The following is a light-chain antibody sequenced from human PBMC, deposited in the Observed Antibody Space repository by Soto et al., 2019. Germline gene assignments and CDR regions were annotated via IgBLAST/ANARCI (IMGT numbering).Light chain of an antibody. CDR2: DVT. J-gene: IGLJ2*01. CDR3: SSYSRSTAHMV. CDR1: NNDIGGYNY. Sequence: QSALTQPASVSGSPGQSIAISCTGTNNDIGGYNYVSWYQQHQGKAPKLMIYDVTDRPSGVSSRFSGSKSGSAASLPISGLQSEDEADYHRSSYSRSTAHMVFGGGTKLTVL. V-gene: IGLV2-14*03.